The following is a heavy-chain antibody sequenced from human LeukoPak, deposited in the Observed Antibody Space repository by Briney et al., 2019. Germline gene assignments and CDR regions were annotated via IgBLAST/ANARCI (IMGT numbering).Heavy chain of an antibody. J-gene: IGHJ4*02. Sequence: GGSLRLSCAASGFTFSDYYMSWIRQAPGKGLEWVSYISSSGSTIYYADSVKGRFTISRDNAKNPLYLQMNSLRAEDTAVYYCARSKYTWIQLWDNWGQGTLVTVSS. CDR2: ISSSGSTI. CDR1: GFTFSDYY. CDR3: ARSKYTWIQLWDN. D-gene: IGHD5-18*01. V-gene: IGHV3-11*01.